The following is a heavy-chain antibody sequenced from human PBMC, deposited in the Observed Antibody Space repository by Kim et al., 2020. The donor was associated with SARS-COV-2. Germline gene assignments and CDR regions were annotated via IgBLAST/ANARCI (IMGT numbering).Heavy chain of an antibody. J-gene: IGHJ3*02. V-gene: IGHV1-8*01. D-gene: IGHD2-2*01. CDR2: MNPNSGNT. Sequence: ASVKVSCKASGYTFTSYDINWVRQATGQGLEWMGWMNPNSGNTGYAQKFQGRVTMTRNTSISTAYMELSSLRSEDTAVYYCARGSFTPTPGDIYCSSTSCSDDAFDIWGQGTMVTVSS. CDR3: ARGSFTPTPGDIYCSSTSCSDDAFDI. CDR1: GYTFTSYD.